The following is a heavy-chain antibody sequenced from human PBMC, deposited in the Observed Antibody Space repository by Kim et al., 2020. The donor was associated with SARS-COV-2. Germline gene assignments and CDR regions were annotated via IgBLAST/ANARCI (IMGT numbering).Heavy chain of an antibody. CDR3: RKNFYNWFDP. CDR2: ICGSAGST. Sequence: GGSLRLSCAASGFTFSNYAMNWVRQAPGRGLEWVASICGSAGSTCYADSVTYADSVKGRFTISRDNSKNTLYLQMNNLRAEDTAVYYFRKNFYNWFDPWG. CDR1: GFTFSNYA. V-gene: IGHV3-23*01. J-gene: IGHJ5*02.